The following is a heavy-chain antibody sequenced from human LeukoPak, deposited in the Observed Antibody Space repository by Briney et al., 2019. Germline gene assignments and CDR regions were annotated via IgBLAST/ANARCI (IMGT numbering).Heavy chain of an antibody. Sequence: ASVKVSCKASGYSFTGYYIHWVRQAPGQGLDWMGWINPNNGATKYAQKFQGRVTMTRDTSISRAYMELTRLRSDDTAVYYCARGSETYYDFWSGSSFDYWGQGTLVTVSP. CDR3: ARGSETYYDFWSGSSFDY. CDR2: INPNNGAT. D-gene: IGHD3-3*01. V-gene: IGHV1-2*02. J-gene: IGHJ4*02. CDR1: GYSFTGYY.